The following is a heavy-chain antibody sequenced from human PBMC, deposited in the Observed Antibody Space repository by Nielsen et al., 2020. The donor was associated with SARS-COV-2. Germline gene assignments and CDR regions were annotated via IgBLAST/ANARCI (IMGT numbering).Heavy chain of an antibody. CDR3: ARITPSSGWDY. CDR2: INAGNGNT. Sequence: ASLQVSCKTSGYTFTSFDIHWVRQAPGQSLEWMGWINAGNGNTKYSQKFQGRVTMTRDTSANTAYMELSSLSSEDTAVYYCARITPSSGWDYWGQGTLVTVSS. V-gene: IGHV1-3*01. J-gene: IGHJ4*02. CDR1: GYTFTSFD. D-gene: IGHD6-19*01.